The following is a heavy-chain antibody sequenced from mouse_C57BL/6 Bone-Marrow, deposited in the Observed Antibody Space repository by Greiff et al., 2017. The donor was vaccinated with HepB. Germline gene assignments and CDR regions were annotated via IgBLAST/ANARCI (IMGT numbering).Heavy chain of an antibody. Sequence: QVQLQQPGAELVMPGASVKLSCKASGYTFTSYWMHWVKQRPGQGLELIGEIDPSDSYTNYNQKFKGKSTLTVDKSSSTAYMQLSSLTSEDSAVYYCARHYYYGSSYGYFDYWGQGTTLTVSS. V-gene: IGHV1-69*01. CDR1: GYTFTSYW. D-gene: IGHD1-1*01. CDR3: ARHYYYGSSYGYFDY. J-gene: IGHJ2*01. CDR2: IDPSDSYT.